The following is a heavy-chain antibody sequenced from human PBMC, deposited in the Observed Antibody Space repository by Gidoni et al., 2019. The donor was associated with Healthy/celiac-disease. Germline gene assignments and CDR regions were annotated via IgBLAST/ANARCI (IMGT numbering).Heavy chain of an antibody. Sequence: QLQLQESGPGLVKPSETLSLTCTVSGGSISSSSYYWGWIRQPPGKGLEGIGSIYYSGSTYYNPSLKSRVTISVDTSKNQFSLKLSSVTAADTAVYYCARHWGSDIVLMVYARDDAFDIWGQGTMVTVSS. CDR3: ARHWGSDIVLMVYARDDAFDI. J-gene: IGHJ3*02. CDR1: GGSISSSSYY. D-gene: IGHD2-8*01. CDR2: IYYSGST. V-gene: IGHV4-39*01.